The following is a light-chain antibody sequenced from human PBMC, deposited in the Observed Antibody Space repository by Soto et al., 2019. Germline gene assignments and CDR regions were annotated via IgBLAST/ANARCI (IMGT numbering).Light chain of an antibody. J-gene: IGLJ1*01. CDR2: EVS. V-gene: IGLV2-8*01. Sequence: QSALTQPPSASESPGQSVTISCTGTSSDVGGYNYVSWYQQHPGKAPKLMIYEVSKRPSGVPDRFSGSKSGNTASLTVSGLQAEDEADYYCSSYAGSNNFVVFGTGTKLTVL. CDR1: SSDVGGYNY. CDR3: SSYAGSNNFVV.